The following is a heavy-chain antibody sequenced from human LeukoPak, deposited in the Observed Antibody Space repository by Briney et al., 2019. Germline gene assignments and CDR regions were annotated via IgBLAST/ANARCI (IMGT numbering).Heavy chain of an antibody. J-gene: IGHJ4*02. Sequence: SETLSLTCTVSGGSISGYYWSWIRQPPGKGLEYIGYIYYSGSTNYSPSLKSRVTISVDTSNHQFSLKLSSVAAADTAVYYCARLDTIFGVAKGFDYWGQGTLVTVSS. CDR2: IYYSGST. CDR1: GGSISGYY. CDR3: ARLDTIFGVAKGFDY. V-gene: IGHV4-59*01. D-gene: IGHD3-3*01.